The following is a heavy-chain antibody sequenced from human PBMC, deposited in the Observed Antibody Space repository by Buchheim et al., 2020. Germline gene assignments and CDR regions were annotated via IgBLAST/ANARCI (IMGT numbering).Heavy chain of an antibody. Sequence: QVQLQQWGAGLLKPSETLSLTCAVYGGSFSGYYWSWIRQPPGKGLEWSGEINHSGSTNYNPSLKSRVTISVDTSKNQFSLKLSSVTAADTAVYYCARHSSSWPGADYFDYWGQGTL. D-gene: IGHD6-13*01. CDR3: ARHSSSWPGADYFDY. V-gene: IGHV4-34*01. J-gene: IGHJ4*02. CDR1: GGSFSGYY. CDR2: INHSGST.